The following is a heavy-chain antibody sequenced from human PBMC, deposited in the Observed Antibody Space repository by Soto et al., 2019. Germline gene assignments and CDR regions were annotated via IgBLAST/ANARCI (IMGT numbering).Heavy chain of an antibody. D-gene: IGHD6-13*01. CDR3: ARVSAAGTRWFDP. CDR2: IDYRGRT. V-gene: IGHV4-31*03. J-gene: IGHJ5*02. Sequence: SETLSLTCTVSGASINSGGFYWSWVRQFPGKGLEWIGYIDYRGRTFYNPSLKSRATISRDTSKSQFSLEVNSVTAADTAVFFCARVSAAGTRWFDPWGQGTLVT. CDR1: GASINSGGFY.